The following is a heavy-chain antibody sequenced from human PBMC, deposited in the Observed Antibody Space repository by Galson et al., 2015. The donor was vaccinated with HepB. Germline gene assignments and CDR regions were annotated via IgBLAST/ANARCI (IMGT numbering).Heavy chain of an antibody. D-gene: IGHD3-3*01. CDR2: ISSSGSTI. CDR1: GFTFSGCY. V-gene: IGHV3-11*01. J-gene: IGHJ4*02. CDR3: AGGKYDFWSGYYRGPDY. Sequence: SLRLSCAASGFTFSGCYMSWIRQAPGKGLEWVSYISSSGSTIYYADSVKGRFTISRDNAKNSLYLQMNSLRAEDTAVYYCAGGKYDFWSGYYRGPDYWGQGTLVTVSS.